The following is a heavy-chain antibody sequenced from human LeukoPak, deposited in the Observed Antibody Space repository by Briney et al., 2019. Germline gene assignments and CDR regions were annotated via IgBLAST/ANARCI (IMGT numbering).Heavy chain of an antibody. CDR2: IIPIFGTA. CDR3: VRYSGYEGNLFDP. V-gene: IGHV1-69*01. CDR1: VGTHISYA. J-gene: IGHJ5*02. Sequence: ASVKVSCKASVGTHISYAISWVRQAPGQRLEWMEGIIPIFGTANYAQKFQGRVTITADESTSTAYMELSSLRSEDTAVYYCVRYSGYEGNLFDPWGQGTLVTVSS. D-gene: IGHD5-12*01.